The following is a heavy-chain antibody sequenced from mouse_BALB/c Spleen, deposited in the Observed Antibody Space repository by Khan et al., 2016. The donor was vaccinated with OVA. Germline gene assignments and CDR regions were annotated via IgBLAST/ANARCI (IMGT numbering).Heavy chain of an antibody. CDR1: DFLLTNYG. Sequence: QVRLQQSGPGLVQPSQSLSITCTVSDFLLTNYGVHWVRQSPGQGLEWLGVIWSGGSTDYNVAFISRLSITKDNSKSQVFFKMNSLQVDDTAIYYCARRDYGSSYGFAYWGQGTLVTVSA. V-gene: IGHV2-4*02. J-gene: IGHJ3*01. CDR2: IWSGGST. D-gene: IGHD1-1*01. CDR3: ARRDYGSSYGFAY.